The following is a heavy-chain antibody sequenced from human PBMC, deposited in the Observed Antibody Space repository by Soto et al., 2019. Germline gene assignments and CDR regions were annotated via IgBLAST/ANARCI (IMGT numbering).Heavy chain of an antibody. V-gene: IGHV1-69*13. J-gene: IGHJ5*02. D-gene: IGHD3-22*01. CDR3: ARGSNYLSTGYYFDN. CDR2: IVPVFGTP. Sequence: SVKVSCKASGGVFSNYALTWVRQAPGQGLEWVGGIVPVFGTPNYAPKFQGRVTVTADESTRTGYMELSSLTSEDTAIYYCARGSNYLSTGYYFDNWAQGTLVTVSS. CDR1: GGVFSNYA.